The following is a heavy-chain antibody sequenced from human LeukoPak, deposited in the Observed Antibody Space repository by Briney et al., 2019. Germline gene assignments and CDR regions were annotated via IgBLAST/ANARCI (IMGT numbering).Heavy chain of an antibody. CDR1: GFIFSSYG. CDR2: IRYDGSNK. D-gene: IGHD1-26*01. Sequence: GGSLRLSCAASGFIFSSYGMHWVRQAPGKGLEWVAFIRYDGSNKYYADSVKGRFTISRDNSKNTLYLQMNSLRAEDTAVYYCARVSRGSYYFDYWGQGALVTVSS. V-gene: IGHV3-30*02. CDR3: ARVSRGSYYFDY. J-gene: IGHJ4*02.